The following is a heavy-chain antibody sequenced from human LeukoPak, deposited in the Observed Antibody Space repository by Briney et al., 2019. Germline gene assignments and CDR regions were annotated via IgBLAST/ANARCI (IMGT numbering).Heavy chain of an antibody. CDR2: ISDSGGST. V-gene: IGHV3-23*01. CDR1: GFTFSSYA. J-gene: IGHJ3*02. D-gene: IGHD3-22*01. CDR3: AKVERGGTRPYYYDSSGVQNAFDI. Sequence: PGGSLRLSCAASGFTFSSYAMSWVRQAPGKGLEWVSGISDSGGSTYYADSVKGRFTISRDNSKNTLFLQMNSLRAEDTAVYYCAKVERGGTRPYYYDSSGVQNAFDIWGQGTMVTVSS.